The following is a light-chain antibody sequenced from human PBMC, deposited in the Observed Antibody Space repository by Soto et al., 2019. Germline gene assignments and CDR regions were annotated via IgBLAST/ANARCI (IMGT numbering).Light chain of an antibody. CDR1: NSNVGSNS. CDR3: STWDDKLSTWL. V-gene: IGLV1-44*01. J-gene: IGLJ3*02. CDR2: SDN. Sequence: QSVLTQPPSASGTPGQRVTISCSGSNSNVGSNSVNWYQQLPGMAPKLLLYSDNQRPSGVPDRFSGSKSGSSASLAISGLQSEDEADYHCSTWDDKLSTWLFGGGTKVTVL.